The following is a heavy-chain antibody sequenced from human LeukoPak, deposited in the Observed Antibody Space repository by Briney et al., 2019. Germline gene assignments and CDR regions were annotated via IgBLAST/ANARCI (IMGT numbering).Heavy chain of an antibody. Sequence: SEILSLTCTVSGGSISSGGYYWSWIRQHPGKGLEWIGYIYYSGSTYYNPSLKSRVTISVDTSKNQFSLKLSSVTAADTAVYYCARGTIVVPAAPYLGFDYWGQGTLVTVSS. CDR3: ARGTIVVPAAPYLGFDY. CDR2: IYYSGST. V-gene: IGHV4-31*03. CDR1: GGSISSGGYY. J-gene: IGHJ4*02. D-gene: IGHD2-2*01.